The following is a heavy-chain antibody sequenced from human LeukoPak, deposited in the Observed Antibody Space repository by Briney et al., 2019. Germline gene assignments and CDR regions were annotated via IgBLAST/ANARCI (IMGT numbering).Heavy chain of an antibody. Sequence: SETLSLTCTVSGGSISSTTYYWGWIRQPPGKGLEWIGSIYYSGSTYYNPSLKSRVTISVDTSKNQFSLRLSSVTAADTAVYYCARLGGIQLWLRDYWGQGTLVTVSS. CDR3: ARLGGIQLWLRDY. CDR1: GGSISSTTYY. V-gene: IGHV4-39*01. CDR2: IYYSGST. D-gene: IGHD5-18*01. J-gene: IGHJ4*02.